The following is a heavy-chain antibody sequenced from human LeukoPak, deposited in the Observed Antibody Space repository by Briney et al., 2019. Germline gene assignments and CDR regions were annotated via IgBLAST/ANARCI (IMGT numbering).Heavy chain of an antibody. J-gene: IGHJ3*02. CDR2: ISYDGSNK. V-gene: IGHV3-30-3*01. CDR3: ARGSRTDAFDI. CDR1: GFTFSSYA. Sequence: PGRSLRLSCAASGFTFSSYAMHWVRQAPGKGLEWVAVISYDGSNKYYADSVKGRFTISRDNSKNSLYLQMNSLRAEDTAVYYCARGSRTDAFDIWGQGTMVTVSS. D-gene: IGHD6-13*01.